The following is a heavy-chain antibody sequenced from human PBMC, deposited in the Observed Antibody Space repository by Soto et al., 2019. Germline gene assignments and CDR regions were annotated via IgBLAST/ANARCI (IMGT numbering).Heavy chain of an antibody. CDR2: ISYDGSNK. Sequence: SGGSLRLSCAASGFTFSSYAMHWVRQAPGKGLEWVAVISYDGSNKYHADSVKGRFTISRDNSKNTLYLQMNSLRAEDTAVYYCARALYYYYGMDVWGQGTTVTVSS. CDR1: GFTFSSYA. CDR3: ARALYYYYGMDV. J-gene: IGHJ6*02. V-gene: IGHV3-30-3*01.